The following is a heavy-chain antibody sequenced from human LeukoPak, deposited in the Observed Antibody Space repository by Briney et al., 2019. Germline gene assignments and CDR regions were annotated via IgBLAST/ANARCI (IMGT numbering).Heavy chain of an antibody. CDR3: ASPLLWFGADDAFDI. V-gene: IGHV4-38-2*02. Sequence: SETLSLTCTVFGGSISSYYWGWIRQPPGKGLEWIGSIYHSGSTYYNPSLKSRVTISVDTSKNQFSLKLSSVTAADTAVYYCASPLLWFGADDAFDIWGQGTMVTVSS. J-gene: IGHJ3*02. CDR2: IYHSGST. CDR1: GGSISSYY. D-gene: IGHD3-10*01.